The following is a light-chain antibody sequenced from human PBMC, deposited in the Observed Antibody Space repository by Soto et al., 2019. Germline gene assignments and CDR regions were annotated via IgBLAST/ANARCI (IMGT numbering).Light chain of an antibody. V-gene: IGKV3-20*01. CDR1: QSVRTN. J-gene: IGKJ5*01. CDR3: QQYGYSPIT. Sequence: EIVLTQSPATLSLSPGERATLSCSASQSVRTNLAWYQQRPGQAPRLFIHDASTRETGVPDRISGGGSGTEFTRTISRLEPEDFEVYYCQQYGYSPITFGQGTRLEI. CDR2: DAS.